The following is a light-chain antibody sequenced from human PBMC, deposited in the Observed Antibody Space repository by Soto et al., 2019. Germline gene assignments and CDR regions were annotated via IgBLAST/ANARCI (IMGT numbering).Light chain of an antibody. V-gene: IGKV3-15*01. CDR1: ESVSTN. Sequence: EIEITQSPATLSLAPGERVSLSCRASESVSTNLAWYQQKAGQAPRLLIYGASTRATGIPARFSGSGSGTEFTLTISSLQSEDFAVYYCQQRNTWPPVTFGQGTRLEIK. CDR2: GAS. J-gene: IGKJ5*01. CDR3: QQRNTWPPVT.